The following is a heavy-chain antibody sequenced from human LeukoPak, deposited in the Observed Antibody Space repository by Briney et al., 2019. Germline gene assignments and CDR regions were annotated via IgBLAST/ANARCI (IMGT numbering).Heavy chain of an antibody. D-gene: IGHD2-15*01. J-gene: IGHJ4*02. Sequence: SETLSLTCTVSGYSISSGYYWGWIRQPPGKGLEWIESMYHSGSTYYNPSLKSRVTMSVDTSKNQFSLKLSSVTAADTAVYYCAREYCSGGSCYLDYWGQGTLVTVSS. CDR2: MYHSGST. V-gene: IGHV4-38-2*02. CDR1: GYSISSGYY. CDR3: AREYCSGGSCYLDY.